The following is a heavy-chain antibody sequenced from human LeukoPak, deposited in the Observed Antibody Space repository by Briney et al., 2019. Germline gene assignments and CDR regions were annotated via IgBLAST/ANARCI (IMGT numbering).Heavy chain of an antibody. Sequence: GASLKISCKGSGYSFTSYWIGWVRQLPGKGLEWMGIIYPGDSDTRYSPSFQGQVTISADKSISTAYLQWSSLKASDTAMYYCARLADPAGTRVPDYWGQGTLVTVSS. CDR1: GYSFTSYW. V-gene: IGHV5-51*01. CDR3: ARLADPAGTRVPDY. CDR2: IYPGDSDT. D-gene: IGHD6-19*01. J-gene: IGHJ4*02.